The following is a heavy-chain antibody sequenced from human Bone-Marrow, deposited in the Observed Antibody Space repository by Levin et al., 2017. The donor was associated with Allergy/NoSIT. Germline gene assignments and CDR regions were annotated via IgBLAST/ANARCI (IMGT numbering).Heavy chain of an antibody. Sequence: GGSLRLSCAASGFTFSNYAMAWVRQAPGKGLQWVSTIRPTGGRTYYADSVEGRFTISRDNSRNTMYLQMNSLRAEDTAKYYCARETGGSGWYTVDYWGRGTLVTVSS. D-gene: IGHD6-13*01. CDR1: GFTFSNYA. V-gene: IGHV3-23*01. J-gene: IGHJ4*02. CDR3: ARETGGSGWYTVDY. CDR2: IRPTGGRT.